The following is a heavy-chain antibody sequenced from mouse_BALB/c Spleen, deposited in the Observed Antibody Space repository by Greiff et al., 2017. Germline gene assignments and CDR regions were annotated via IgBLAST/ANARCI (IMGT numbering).Heavy chain of an antibody. CDR1: GFNIKDTY. CDR3: ARGGYDGYFDY. CDR2: IDPANGNT. V-gene: IGHV14-3*02. D-gene: IGHD2-2*01. J-gene: IGHJ2*01. Sequence: EVHLVESGAELVKPGASVKLSCTASGFNIKDTYMHWVKQRPEQGLEWIGRIDPANGNTKYDPKFQGKATITADTSSNTAYLQLSSLTSEDTAVYYCARGGYDGYFDYWGQGTTLTVSS.